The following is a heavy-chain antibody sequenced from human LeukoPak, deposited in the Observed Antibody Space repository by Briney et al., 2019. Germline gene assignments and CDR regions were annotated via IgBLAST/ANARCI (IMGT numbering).Heavy chain of an antibody. Sequence: SETLSPTCAVYGGSFSGYYWNWIRQPPGKGLEWIGEVNHSGSTKYNPSLKSRVTISVDTSKNQFSLKLSSVTAADTAVYYCARPNQWLVHDAFDIWGQGTMVTVSS. CDR2: VNHSGST. CDR3: ARPNQWLVHDAFDI. V-gene: IGHV4-34*01. CDR1: GGSFSGYY. D-gene: IGHD6-19*01. J-gene: IGHJ3*02.